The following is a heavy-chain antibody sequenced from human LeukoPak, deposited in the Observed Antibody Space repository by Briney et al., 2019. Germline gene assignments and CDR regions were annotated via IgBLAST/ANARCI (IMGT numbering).Heavy chain of an antibody. CDR3: ARSTTVVTNAFDI. CDR2: ITGSGATT. D-gene: IGHD4-23*01. CDR1: GFTFSSYG. J-gene: IGHJ3*02. Sequence: GGSLRLSCAASGFTFSSYGMNWVRQSPGKGLEWVSIITGSGATTYYADSVKGRFTISRDNSKNTLYLQMNNLRAEDTAVYYCARSTTVVTNAFDIWGQGTMVTVSS. V-gene: IGHV3-23*01.